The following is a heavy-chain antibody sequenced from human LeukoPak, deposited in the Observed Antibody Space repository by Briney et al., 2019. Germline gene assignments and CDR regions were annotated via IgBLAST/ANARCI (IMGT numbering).Heavy chain of an antibody. J-gene: IGHJ4*02. V-gene: IGHV3-73*01. CDR1: GFAFSGSA. Sequence: GGSLRLSCAASGFAFSGSAMHWVRQASGKGLEWVGRIRSKANSYATAYAASVKGRFTISRDDSKNTAYLQMNSLKTEDTAVYYCTANYGDSDYWGRGTLVTVSS. CDR2: IRSKANSYAT. D-gene: IGHD4-17*01. CDR3: TANYGDSDY.